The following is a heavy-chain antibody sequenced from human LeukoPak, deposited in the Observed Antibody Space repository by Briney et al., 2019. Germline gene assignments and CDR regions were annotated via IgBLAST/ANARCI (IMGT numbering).Heavy chain of an antibody. D-gene: IGHD5-12*01. CDR1: GFTFDDYA. CDR2: ISWNSGSI. J-gene: IGHJ6*02. CDR3: AKDQGYADYYYGMDV. Sequence: PGRSLRLSCAASGFTFDDYAMHWVRQAPGKGLEWVSGISWNSGSIGYADSVKGRFTISRDNAKNSLYLQMNSLRAEDTALYYCAKDQGYADYYYGMDVWGQETTVTVSS. V-gene: IGHV3-9*01.